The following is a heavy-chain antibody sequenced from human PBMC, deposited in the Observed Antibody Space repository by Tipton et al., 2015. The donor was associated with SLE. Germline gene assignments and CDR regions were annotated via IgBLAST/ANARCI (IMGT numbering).Heavy chain of an antibody. Sequence: QLVQSGAEVKKPGASVKVSCKASGYTFATYGISWVRQAPGQGLEWMGWISGYNGNTNYAQKVQGRVTMTTDTSTSTAYMELRSLRSDDTAVYYCARLYSGSYYYYYYGMDVWGQGTTVTVSS. CDR3: ARLYSGSYYYYYYGMDV. J-gene: IGHJ6*02. CDR2: ISGYNGNT. CDR1: GYTFATYG. D-gene: IGHD1-26*01. V-gene: IGHV1-18*01.